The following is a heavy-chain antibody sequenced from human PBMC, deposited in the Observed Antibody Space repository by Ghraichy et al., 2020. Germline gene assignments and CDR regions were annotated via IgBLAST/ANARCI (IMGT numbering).Heavy chain of an antibody. CDR1: GFTFSSYD. V-gene: IGHV3-13*01. CDR3: ARDRDGGLDS. J-gene: IGHJ4*02. Sequence: GVLRLSCAASGFTFSSYDMHWVRQASGKGLEWVSVIGVAGDTYYSGSVKGRFTISRENAKNSLYLQMNSLRAEDTAVYYCARDRDGGLDSWGQGTLVTVSS. D-gene: IGHD4-23*01. CDR2: IGVAGDT.